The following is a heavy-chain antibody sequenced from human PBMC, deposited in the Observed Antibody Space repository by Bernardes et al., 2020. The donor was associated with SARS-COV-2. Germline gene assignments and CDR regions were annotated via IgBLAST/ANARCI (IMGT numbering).Heavy chain of an antibody. CDR2: INSDGSPI. CDR1: GFTFSTYW. Sequence: GGSLRLSCAASGFTFSTYWMHLVRQAPGQGLVWVSRINSDGSPISYADSVKGRFTISRAYVKNTLYLQMNNLRAEDTAVYFCARAPQNYYERYDYWGQGTLVTVSS. CDR3: ARAPQNYYERYDY. V-gene: IGHV3-74*01. J-gene: IGHJ4*02. D-gene: IGHD3-22*01.